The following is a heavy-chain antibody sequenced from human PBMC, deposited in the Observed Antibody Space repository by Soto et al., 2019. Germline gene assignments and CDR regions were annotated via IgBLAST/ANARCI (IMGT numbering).Heavy chain of an antibody. D-gene: IGHD3-22*01. CDR1: GGSFSGYY. CDR2: INHSGST. V-gene: IGHV4-34*01. J-gene: IGHJ6*02. Sequence: PSETLSLTCAVYGGSFSGYYWSWIRQPPGKGLEWIGEINHSGSTNYNPSLKSRVTISVDTSKSQFSLKLSSVTAADTAVYYCASLYDTSGYYYRYYYYGMDVWGQGTTVTVS. CDR3: ASLYDTSGYYYRYYYYGMDV.